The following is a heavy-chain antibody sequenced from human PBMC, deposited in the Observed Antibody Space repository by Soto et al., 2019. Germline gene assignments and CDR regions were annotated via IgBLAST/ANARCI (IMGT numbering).Heavy chain of an antibody. CDR1: GFTFSSYG. Sequence: GGSLRLSCAASGFTFSSYGMHWVRQAPGKGLEWVAVISYDGSNKYYADSVKGRFTISRDNSKNTLYLQMNSLRAEDTAVYYCAKQVSSWTYYYMDVWGKGTTVTVSS. CDR3: AKQVSSWTYYYMDV. D-gene: IGHD6-13*01. CDR2: ISYDGSNK. V-gene: IGHV3-30*18. J-gene: IGHJ6*03.